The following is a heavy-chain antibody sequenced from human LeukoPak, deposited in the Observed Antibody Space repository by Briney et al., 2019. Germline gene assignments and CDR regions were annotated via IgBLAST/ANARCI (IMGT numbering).Heavy chain of an antibody. CDR2: INHSGST. CDR3: AREPYYYGSGSYFDY. J-gene: IGHJ4*02. D-gene: IGHD3-10*01. Sequence: KPSETLSLTCAVYGGSFSGYYWSWIRQPPGKGLEWIGEINHSGSTNYNPSLKSRVTISVDTSKNQFSLKLSSVTAADTAVYYCAREPYYYGSGSYFDYWGQGTLVTVSS. CDR1: GGSFSGYY. V-gene: IGHV4-34*01.